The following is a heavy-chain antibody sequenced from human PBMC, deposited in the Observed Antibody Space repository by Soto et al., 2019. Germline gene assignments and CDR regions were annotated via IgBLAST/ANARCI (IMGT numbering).Heavy chain of an antibody. Sequence: GGSLRLSCAASGFTFSNAWINWVRQAPGKGLEWVAVISYDGSNKYYADSVKGRFTISRDNSKNTLYLQMNSLRAEDTAVYYCAKDESSSWYGKFDYWGQGTLVTVSS. J-gene: IGHJ4*02. CDR2: ISYDGSNK. CDR3: AKDESSSWYGKFDY. D-gene: IGHD6-13*01. V-gene: IGHV3-30*18. CDR1: GFTFSNAW.